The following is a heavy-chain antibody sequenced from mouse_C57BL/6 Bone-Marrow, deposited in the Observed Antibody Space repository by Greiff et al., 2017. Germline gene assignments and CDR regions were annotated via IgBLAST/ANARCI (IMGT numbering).Heavy chain of an antibody. CDR2: IYPRSGNT. D-gene: IGHD2-1*01. CDR3: ARYGNYGGFDY. J-gene: IGHJ2*01. Sequence: QVQLQQSGAELARPGASVKLSCKASGYTFTSFGISWVKQRTGQGLEWIGEIYPRSGNTYYNEKFKGKATLTADKSSSTAYMELRSLTSEDSAVYFCARYGNYGGFDYWGQGTTLTVSS. CDR1: GYTFTSFG. V-gene: IGHV1-81*01.